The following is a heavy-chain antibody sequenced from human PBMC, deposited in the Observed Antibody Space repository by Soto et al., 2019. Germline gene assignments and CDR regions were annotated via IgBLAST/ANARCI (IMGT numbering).Heavy chain of an antibody. CDR2: IYYSGST. CDR3: ARARLRAVYAIDI. CDR1: GGSVSSGAYY. Sequence: SETLSLTCTVSGGSVSSGAYYWTWIRQRPGKGLEWIGYIYYSGSTYYSPSLKSRLSISLDTSKNQFSLRLSSVTAADTAMYYCARARLRAVYAIDIWGQGTMVTVSS. D-gene: IGHD5-12*01. J-gene: IGHJ3*02. V-gene: IGHV4-31*03.